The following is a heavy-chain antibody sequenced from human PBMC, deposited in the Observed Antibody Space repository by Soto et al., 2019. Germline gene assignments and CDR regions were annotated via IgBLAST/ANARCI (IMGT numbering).Heavy chain of an antibody. V-gene: IGHV4-59*01. CDR3: SRGGGWNDLEFDA. J-gene: IGHJ4*02. CDR2: IYYSGTT. Sequence: QVELQESGPGLVKPSETLYLTCTVSGESIDNYYWSWIRQPPGRGLEWIGYIYYSGTTNYHPSLKSRVTMSMDTSKRQFSLKLTSVTAADTAVYYCSRGGGWNDLEFDAWGPGKEVTVSS. CDR1: GESIDNYY. D-gene: IGHD1-1*01.